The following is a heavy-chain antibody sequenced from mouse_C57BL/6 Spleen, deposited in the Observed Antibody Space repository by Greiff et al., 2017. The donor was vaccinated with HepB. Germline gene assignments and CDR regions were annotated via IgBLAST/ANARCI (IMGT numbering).Heavy chain of an antibody. CDR1: GYTFTSYW. V-gene: IGHV1-53*01. CDR2: INPSNGGT. J-gene: IGHJ4*01. Sequence: QVHVKQSGTELVKPGASVKLSCKASGYTFTSYWMHWVKQRPGQGLEWIGNINPSNGGTNYNEKFKSKATLTVDKSSSTAYMQLSSLTSEDSAVYYCARNWDGYAMDYWGQGTSVTVSS. CDR3: ARNWDGYAMDY. D-gene: IGHD4-1*01.